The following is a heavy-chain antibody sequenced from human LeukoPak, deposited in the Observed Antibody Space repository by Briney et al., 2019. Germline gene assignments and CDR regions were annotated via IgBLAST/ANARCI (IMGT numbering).Heavy chain of an antibody. D-gene: IGHD6-13*01. CDR3: ARAPRAAAGSGVFDY. CDR1: GGSISSYY. J-gene: IGHJ4*02. V-gene: IGHV4-59*01. CDR2: IYYSGST. Sequence: SETLSLTCTVSGGSISSYYWSWIRQPPGKGLEWIGYIYYSGSTNYNPSLKSRVTISVDTSKNQFSLKLSSVTAADAAVYYCARAPRAAAGSGVFDYWGQGTLVTVSS.